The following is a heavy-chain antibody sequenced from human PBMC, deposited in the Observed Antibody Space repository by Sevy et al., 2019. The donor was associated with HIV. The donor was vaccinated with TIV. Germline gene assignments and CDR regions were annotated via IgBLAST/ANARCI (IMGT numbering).Heavy chain of an antibody. J-gene: IGHJ4*02. V-gene: IGHV3-23*01. CDR3: VKDYMFAADWAPDS. D-gene: IGHD3-10*02. CDR2: LIENGVDT. Sequence: GGSLRLSCAASGFTFNNYDMSWVRQPPGKGLEWVSGLIENGVDTYYSDSVRGRFTISRDNSKNTLYLQMNSLRAEDTAIYDCVKDYMFAADWAPDSWGQGTLVTVSS. CDR1: GFTFNNYD.